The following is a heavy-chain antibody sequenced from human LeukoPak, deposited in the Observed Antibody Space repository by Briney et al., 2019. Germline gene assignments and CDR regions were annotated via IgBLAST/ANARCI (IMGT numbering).Heavy chain of an antibody. CDR3: ARGTTVIQTLDY. CDR2: INVDNGVT. Sequence: ASVKVSCKTSGYTFTDYFIHWVRQAPGQGLEWIGLINVDNGVTNYAQKFQGRVIMTRDTSISTAYMELSRLRSDDTAVYYCARGTTVIQTLDYWGQGTLVTVSS. CDR1: GYTFTDYF. V-gene: IGHV1-2*02. J-gene: IGHJ4*02. D-gene: IGHD4-17*01.